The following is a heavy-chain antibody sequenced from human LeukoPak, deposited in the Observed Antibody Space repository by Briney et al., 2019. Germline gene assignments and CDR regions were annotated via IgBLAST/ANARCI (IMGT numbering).Heavy chain of an antibody. CDR1: GGSFSGYY. D-gene: IGHD3-10*01. CDR2: INHSGST. J-gene: IGHJ5*02. CDR3: ARRPNRTNMARGVMPWFGP. V-gene: IGHV4-34*01. Sequence: SETLSLTCAVYGGSFSGYYWSWIRQPPGKGLEWIGEINHSGSTNYNPSLKSRVTISVDTSKNQFSLKLSSVTAADTAVYYCARRPNRTNMARGVMPWFGPWGQGTLVTVSS.